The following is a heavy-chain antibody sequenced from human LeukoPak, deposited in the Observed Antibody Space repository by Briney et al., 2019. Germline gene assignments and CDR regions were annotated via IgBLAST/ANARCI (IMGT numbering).Heavy chain of an antibody. Sequence: SETLSLTCAVSGYSISSGYYWGWIRQPPGKGLEWIGGIYHSGSTYYNPSLKSRVTISVDTSKNQFSLKLSSVTAADTAVYYCARGSHYYYGMDVWGKGTTVTVSS. CDR2: IYHSGST. J-gene: IGHJ6*04. CDR3: ARGSHYYYGMDV. CDR1: GYSISSGYY. V-gene: IGHV4-38-2*01.